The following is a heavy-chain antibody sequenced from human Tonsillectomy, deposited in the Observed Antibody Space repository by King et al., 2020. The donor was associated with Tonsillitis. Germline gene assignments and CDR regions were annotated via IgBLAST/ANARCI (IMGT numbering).Heavy chain of an antibody. CDR2: IKQDGSEK. J-gene: IGHJ4*02. CDR3: ARGRGYSGYNPF. CDR1: GFTFSSSW. D-gene: IGHD5-12*01. Sequence: VQLVESGGGLVQPGGSLRLSCAASGFTFSSSWMSLVRQAPRKGVEWVANIKQDGSEKKYVDSLKGRFTNSRDNAKNSLYLQMNSLRAEDTAVYYCARGRGYSGYNPFWGQGTLVTVSS. V-gene: IGHV3-7*01.